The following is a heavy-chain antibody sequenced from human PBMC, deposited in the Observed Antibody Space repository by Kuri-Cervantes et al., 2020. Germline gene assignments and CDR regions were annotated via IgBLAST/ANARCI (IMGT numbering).Heavy chain of an antibody. CDR3: ARFSGFVVRAFDP. CDR2: ISAYNGNT. J-gene: IGHJ5*02. Sequence: ASVKVSCKASGYTFTSYGISWVRQAPGQGLEWMGWISAYNGNTNYAQKFQGRATMTRNTSISTAYMELSSLRSEDTAVYYCARFSGFVVRAFDPWGQGTLVTVSS. CDR1: GYTFTSYG. V-gene: IGHV1-18*01. D-gene: IGHD3-10*01.